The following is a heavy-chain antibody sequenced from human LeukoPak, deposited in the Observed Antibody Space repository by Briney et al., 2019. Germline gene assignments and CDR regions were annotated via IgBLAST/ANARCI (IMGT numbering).Heavy chain of an antibody. J-gene: IGHJ5*02. V-gene: IGHV1-2*02. CDR2: INPNSGGT. D-gene: IGHD6-19*01. CDR1: GYTFTGHY. Sequence: ASVKVSCKASGYTFTGHYMHWVRQAPGQGLEWMGWINPNSGGTNYAQKFQGRVAMTRDTSISTAYMELSRLRSDDTAVYYCARSVANWFDPWGQGTLVTVSS. CDR3: ARSVANWFDP.